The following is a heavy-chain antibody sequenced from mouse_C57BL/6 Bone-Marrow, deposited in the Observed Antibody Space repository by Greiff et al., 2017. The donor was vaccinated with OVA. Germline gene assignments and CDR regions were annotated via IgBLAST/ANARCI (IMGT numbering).Heavy chain of an antibody. J-gene: IGHJ2*01. V-gene: IGHV1-55*01. CDR3: ARDGNYLYYFDY. CDR2: IYPGSGSI. Sequence: QVQLQQPGAELVKPGASVKMSCKASGYTFTSYWITWVKQRPGQGLEWIGDIYPGSGSIDYNENFKSKATLTVDTSSSTAYMQLSSLTTEDSAIYYCARDGNYLYYFDYWGQGTTLTVSS. CDR1: GYTFTSYW. D-gene: IGHD2-1*01.